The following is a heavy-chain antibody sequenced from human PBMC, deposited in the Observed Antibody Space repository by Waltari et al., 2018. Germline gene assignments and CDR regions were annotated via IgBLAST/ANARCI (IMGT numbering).Heavy chain of an antibody. CDR3: ASVVGATLGY. CDR1: GGSISSSSYY. D-gene: IGHD1-26*01. CDR2: IDYIVST. J-gene: IGHJ4*02. V-gene: IGHV4-39*01. Sequence: QLQLQESGPGLVKPSETLSLTCTVSGGSISSSSYYWGWIRQPPGKGLEWIGSIDYIVSTSCNPSLKVRVTISVDTSKNQFSLKLSSVTAADTAVYYCASVVGATLGYWGQGTLVTVSS.